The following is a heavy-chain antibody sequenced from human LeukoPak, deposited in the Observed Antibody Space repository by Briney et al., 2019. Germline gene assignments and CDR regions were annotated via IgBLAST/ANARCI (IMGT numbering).Heavy chain of an antibody. D-gene: IGHD6-13*01. J-gene: IGHJ4*02. CDR1: GYSISSGYY. V-gene: IGHV4-38-2*01. CDR2: IYHSGST. CDR3: ARHSGMAAGDY. Sequence: SETLSLTCAVSGYSISSGYYWDWIRQPPGKGLEWIGTIYHSGSTYYNPSLKIRVTISVDTSKNQFSLKLSSVTAADTAVYYCARHSGMAAGDYWGQGTLVTVSS.